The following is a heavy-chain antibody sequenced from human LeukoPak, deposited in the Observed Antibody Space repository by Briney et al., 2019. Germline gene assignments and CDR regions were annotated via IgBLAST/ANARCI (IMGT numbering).Heavy chain of an antibody. CDR1: GFTFSSYG. CDR2: IRYDGSNK. CDR3: ARGKTSQNIVTRKTYNWFDP. J-gene: IGHJ5*02. V-gene: IGHV3-30*02. Sequence: GGSLRLSCAASGFTFSSYGMHWVRQAPGKGLEWVAFIRYDGSNKYYADSVKGRFTISRDNSKNTLYLQMNSLRAEDTAVYYCARGKTSQNIVTRKTYNWFDPWGQGTLVTVSS. D-gene: IGHD3-16*02.